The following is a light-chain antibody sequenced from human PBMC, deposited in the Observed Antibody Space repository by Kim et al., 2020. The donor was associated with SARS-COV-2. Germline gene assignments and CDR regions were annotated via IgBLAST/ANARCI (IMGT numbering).Light chain of an antibody. CDR3: CSYAGSSYVV. CDR2: DVS. Sequence: GQSVTISYTGTSSDVGGYNYVSWYQQHPGKAPKLMIYDVSKRPSGVPDRFSGSKSGNTASLTISGLQAEDEADYYCCSYAGSSYVVFGGGTQLTVL. V-gene: IGLV2-11*01. J-gene: IGLJ2*01. CDR1: SSDVGGYNY.